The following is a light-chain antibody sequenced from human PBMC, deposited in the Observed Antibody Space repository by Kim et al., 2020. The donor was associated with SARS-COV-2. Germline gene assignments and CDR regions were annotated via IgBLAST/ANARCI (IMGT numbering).Light chain of an antibody. CDR2: KAS. J-gene: IGKJ1*01. CDR3: QQYNSYCT. CDR1: QSISSW. Sequence: ASVGDRVTITCRASQSISSWLAWYQQKPGKAPKLLIYKASSLESGVPSRFSGSGSGTEFTLTISSLQPDDFATYYCQQYNSYCTFGQGTKVDIK. V-gene: IGKV1-5*03.